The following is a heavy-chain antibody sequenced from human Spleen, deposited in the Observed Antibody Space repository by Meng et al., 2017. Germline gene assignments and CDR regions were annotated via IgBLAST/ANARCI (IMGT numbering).Heavy chain of an antibody. V-gene: IGHV1-2*06. CDR1: GYNFPDYY. CDR2: INPKSGDT. CDR3: ARDEDISAAGKLFGDY. D-gene: IGHD6-25*01. J-gene: IGHJ4*02. Sequence: QGELVQPGAEVTKPGSSVNVSCKPSGYNFPDYYIHWVRRAPGQGLEWMGRINPKSGDTHYAQKFQARVTMTGDTSISTAYMELSGLRSDDTAMYYCARDEDISAAGKLFGDYWGQGTLVTRLL.